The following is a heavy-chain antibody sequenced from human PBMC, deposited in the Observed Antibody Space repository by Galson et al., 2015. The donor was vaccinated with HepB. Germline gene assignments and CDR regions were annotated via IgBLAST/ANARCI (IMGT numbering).Heavy chain of an antibody. CDR2: ISYDENNK. Sequence: SLRLSCAASGFTFSGYAMHWVRQAPGKGLEWVAVISYDENNKYYADSVKGRFTISRDNSKNTLYLQMNSLRAEDTAVFYCARGLTEWSGYYPHYHYYYYMDVWGKGTTVTVSS. CDR1: GFTFSGYA. V-gene: IGHV3-30-3*01. D-gene: IGHD3-3*01. CDR3: ARGLTEWSGYYPHYHYYYYMDV. J-gene: IGHJ6*03.